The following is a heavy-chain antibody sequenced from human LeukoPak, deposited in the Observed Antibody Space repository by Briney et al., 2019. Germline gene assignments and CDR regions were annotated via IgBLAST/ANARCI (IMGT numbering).Heavy chain of an antibody. D-gene: IGHD3-16*01. J-gene: IGHJ4*02. CDR1: GFSFSSYA. CDR2: ISGNGGNI. V-gene: IGHV3-23*01. CDR3: AGGTNAYYSPLDF. Sequence: GGSLRLSCAASGFSFSSYAMGWVRQAPGKGLEGVSSISGNGGNIHYADSVKGRFTISRDNSKNTLYLQMNSLRAEDTATFYCAGGTNAYYSPLDFWGQGTLVTVSS.